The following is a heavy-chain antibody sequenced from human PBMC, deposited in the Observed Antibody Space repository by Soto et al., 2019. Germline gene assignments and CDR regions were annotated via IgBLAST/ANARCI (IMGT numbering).Heavy chain of an antibody. D-gene: IGHD3-22*01. Sequence: ASVKVSCKASGYTFTSYYMHWVRQAPGQGLEWMGIINPSGGSTSYAQKFQGRVTMTRDTSTSTVYMELSSLRSEDTAVYYCARAGDYYDSSGYYYPATNNFDYWGQGTLVTVS. J-gene: IGHJ4*02. V-gene: IGHV1-46*01. CDR3: ARAGDYYDSSGYYYPATNNFDY. CDR1: GYTFTSYY. CDR2: INPSGGST.